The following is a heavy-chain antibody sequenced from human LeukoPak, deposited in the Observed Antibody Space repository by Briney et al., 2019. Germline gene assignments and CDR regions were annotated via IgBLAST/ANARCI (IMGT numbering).Heavy chain of an antibody. J-gene: IGHJ4*02. Sequence: PSQTLSLTCTVSGGSISSNNYYWTWIRQPAGKGLEWIGRIYVSGSTNYNPSLKSRVTISVDTSKNQFSLKLSSVTAADTAVYYCASARGGIAVAGPFDYWGQGTLVTVSS. V-gene: IGHV4-61*02. CDR2: IYVSGST. D-gene: IGHD6-19*01. CDR3: ASARGGIAVAGPFDY. CDR1: GGSISSNNYY.